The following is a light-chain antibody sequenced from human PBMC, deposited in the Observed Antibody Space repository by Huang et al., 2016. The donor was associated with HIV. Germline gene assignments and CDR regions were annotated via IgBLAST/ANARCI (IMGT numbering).Light chain of an antibody. J-gene: IGKJ1*01. CDR2: SAS. CDR3: QHYNNWPWWT. V-gene: IGKV3-15*01. Sequence: EVVMTQSPAILSVSPGERATLSCRASQSVTSNLAWYQQKPGQAPRLLIYSASTSATGIPARFSGSVSGTEFTLTISSLQSEDFAFYYCQHYNNWPWWTFGQGTKVEIK. CDR1: QSVTSN.